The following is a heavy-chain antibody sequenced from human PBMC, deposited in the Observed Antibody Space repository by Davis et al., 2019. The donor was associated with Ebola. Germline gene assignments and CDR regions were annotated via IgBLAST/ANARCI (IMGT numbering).Heavy chain of an antibody. CDR1: GFTFDDYA. CDR2: ISWNSGSI. D-gene: IGHD2-2*01. J-gene: IGHJ6*02. V-gene: IGHV3-9*01. CDR3: AKWSSTSSHYYGMDV. Sequence: PGGSLRLSCAASGFTFDDYAMHWVRQAPGKGLEWVSGISWNSGSIGYADSVKGRFTISRDNAKNSLYLQMNSLRAEDTALYYCAKWSSTSSHYYGMDVWGQGTTVTVSS.